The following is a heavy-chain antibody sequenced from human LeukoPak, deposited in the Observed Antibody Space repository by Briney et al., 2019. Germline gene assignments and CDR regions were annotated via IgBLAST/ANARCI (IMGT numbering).Heavy chain of an antibody. CDR1: GGSISSYY. J-gene: IGHJ4*02. D-gene: IGHD1-26*01. CDR2: ISYSGYT. V-gene: IGHV4-59*08. CDR3: ARHRGVGATPFDY. Sequence: PSETLSLTCTVSGGSISSYYWSWIRQSPGKGLEWIGYISYSGYTRDNPSLKSRLTISLGSSQNQFSLTLRSVTAADTAVYYCARHRGVGATPFDYWGQGTLVTVSS.